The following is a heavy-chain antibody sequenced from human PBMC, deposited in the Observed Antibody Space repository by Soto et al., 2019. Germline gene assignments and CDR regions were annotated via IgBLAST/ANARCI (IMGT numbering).Heavy chain of an antibody. Sequence: SETLSLTCTVSGGSISSYYWSWIRRPPGKGLEWIGYIYYSGSTNYNPSLKSRVTISVDTSKNQFSLKLSSVTAADTAVYYRARLPLGYCSGGSCYSLYYFDYWGQGTLVTVSS. CDR3: ARLPLGYCSGGSCYSLYYFDY. D-gene: IGHD2-15*01. CDR2: IYYSGST. J-gene: IGHJ4*02. V-gene: IGHV4-59*08. CDR1: GGSISSYY.